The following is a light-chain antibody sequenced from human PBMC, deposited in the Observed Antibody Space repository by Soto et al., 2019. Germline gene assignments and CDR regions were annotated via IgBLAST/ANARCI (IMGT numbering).Light chain of an antibody. CDR2: AAS. Sequence: EIVMTQSPATLSVSPGEKASLSCRASQSVNSNLAWYQQKLGQAPRLLIFAASTRATGTPGRCSGGGSGTEFSLTSSSVDYEDVAFYYHQHHNDWPTVGQGTRVDIK. CDR3: QHHNDWPT. CDR1: QSVNSN. J-gene: IGKJ5*01. V-gene: IGKV3-15*01.